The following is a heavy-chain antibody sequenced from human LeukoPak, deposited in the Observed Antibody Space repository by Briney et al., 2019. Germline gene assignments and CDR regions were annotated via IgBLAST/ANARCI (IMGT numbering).Heavy chain of an antibody. CDR3: AKGGSTAYNWFDS. Sequence: GGSLRLSCAASGFTFDHYNMHWVRQAPGKGLEWVSLISWDGSFTYYADSVKGRFTISRDNSENSLYLQMNSLRTEDTALDYCAKGGSTAYNWFDSWGQGTLVTVSS. CDR2: ISWDGSFT. V-gene: IGHV3-43*01. CDR1: GFTFDHYN. D-gene: IGHD2-21*02. J-gene: IGHJ5*01.